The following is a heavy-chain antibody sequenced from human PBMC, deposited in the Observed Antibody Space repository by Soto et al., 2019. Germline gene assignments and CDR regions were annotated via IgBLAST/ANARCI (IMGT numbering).Heavy chain of an antibody. CDR3: ARVSGSYYYAMDV. Sequence: QVQLQESGPGLVKPSGTLSLTCAVSGGSISSSNWWSWVRQPPGKGLEWIGEIYHSGSTNYNPSLTTRVTISVDTSTTQFSLKLSSVTAADTAVYYCARVSGSYYYAMDVWGQGTTVTVSS. V-gene: IGHV4-4*02. CDR1: GGSISSSNW. J-gene: IGHJ6*02. D-gene: IGHD1-26*01. CDR2: IYHSGST.